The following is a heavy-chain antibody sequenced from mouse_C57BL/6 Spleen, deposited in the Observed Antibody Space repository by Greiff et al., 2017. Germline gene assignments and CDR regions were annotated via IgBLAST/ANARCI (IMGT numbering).Heavy chain of an antibody. J-gene: IGHJ2*01. D-gene: IGHD1-1*01. CDR1: GFTFSSYA. CDR3: TRSSYYYGSSYEGFDY. CDR2: ISSGGDYI. V-gene: IGHV5-9-1*02. Sequence: DVMLVESGEGLVKPGGSLKLSCAASGFTFSSYAMSWVRQTPEKRLEWVAYISSGGDYIYYADTVKGRFTISRDNARNTLYLQMSSLKSEDTAMYYCTRSSYYYGSSYEGFDYWGQGTTLTVSS.